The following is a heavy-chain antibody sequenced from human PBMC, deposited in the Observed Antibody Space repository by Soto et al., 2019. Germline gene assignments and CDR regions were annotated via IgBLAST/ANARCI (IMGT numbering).Heavy chain of an antibody. CDR2: IYPGDSDT. V-gene: IGHV5-51*01. J-gene: IGHJ3*02. Sequence: ESLKISCKGSGYSFTSYWIGWVRQMPGKGLEWMGIIYPGDSDTRYSPSFQGQVTISADKSISTAYLQWSSLKASDTAMYYCARLRTHSGSYSRAFDIWGQGTMVTVSS. D-gene: IGHD1-26*01. CDR3: ARLRTHSGSYSRAFDI. CDR1: GYSFTSYW.